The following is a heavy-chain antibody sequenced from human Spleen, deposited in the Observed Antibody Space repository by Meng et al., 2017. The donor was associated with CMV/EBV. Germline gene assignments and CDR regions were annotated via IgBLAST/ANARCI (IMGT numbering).Heavy chain of an antibody. V-gene: IGHV1-69*05. CDR1: AGPFSSYA. Sequence: SAGPFSSYAISWVRQAPGQGLEWMGGIIPIFGTANYAQKFQGRVTITTDESTSTAYMELSSLRSEDTAVYYCARAFLLGITGTPFDPWGQGTLVTVSS. CDR3: ARAFLLGITGTPFDP. CDR2: IIPIFGTA. J-gene: IGHJ5*02. D-gene: IGHD1-20*01.